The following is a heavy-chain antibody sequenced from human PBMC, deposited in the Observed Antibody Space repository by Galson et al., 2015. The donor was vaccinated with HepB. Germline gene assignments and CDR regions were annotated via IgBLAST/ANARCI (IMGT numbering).Heavy chain of an antibody. CDR1: GGSISSGGYY. Sequence: SETLSLTCTVSGGSISSGGYYWSWIRQPPGKGLECIGNIYYSGSTSYNPSLKSRVTISVDPSKNQFSLRLSSVTAADTAVYYCARLAGEYCSSTSCLDYWGQGTLVTVSS. CDR3: ARLAGEYCSSTSCLDY. J-gene: IGHJ4*02. D-gene: IGHD2-2*01. V-gene: IGHV4-39*01. CDR2: IYYSGST.